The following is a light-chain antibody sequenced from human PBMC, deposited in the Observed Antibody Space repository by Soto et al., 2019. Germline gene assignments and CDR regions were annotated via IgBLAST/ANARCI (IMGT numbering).Light chain of an antibody. CDR3: CSYAGSYLWL. J-gene: IGLJ3*02. V-gene: IGLV2-11*01. Sequence: QSVLTQPRSVSGSPGQSVTISCTGTSSDVGDYNYVSWYQQHPGKAPKFIIYDVSKRPSGVPDRFSGSKSGNTASLTISGLQAEDEADYYCCSYAGSYLWLFGGGTQLTVL. CDR2: DVS. CDR1: SSDVGDYNY.